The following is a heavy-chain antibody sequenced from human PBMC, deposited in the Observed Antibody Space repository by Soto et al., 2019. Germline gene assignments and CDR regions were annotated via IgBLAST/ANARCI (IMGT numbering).Heavy chain of an antibody. CDR2: INHSGST. CDR1: GGSFSGYY. J-gene: IGHJ4*02. CDR3: ARALGVLRYFD. Sequence: QVQLQQWGAGLLKPSETLSLTCAVYGGSFSGYYWSWIRQPPGKGLEWIGEINHSGSTNYNPSLKSRVTISVDTSKNQFSLQLSSVTAADTAVYYCARALGVLRYFDWGQGTLVTVSS. V-gene: IGHV4-34*01. D-gene: IGHD3-9*01.